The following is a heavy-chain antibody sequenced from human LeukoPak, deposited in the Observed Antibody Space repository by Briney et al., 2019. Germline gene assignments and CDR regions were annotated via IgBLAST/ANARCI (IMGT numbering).Heavy chain of an antibody. Sequence: PRGSLRLSCAASGFNFGDYAMHWVRQAPGKGLEWVSGISWNSGSISYADSVKGRFTISRDNARNSLFLQMNSLRPEDTAFYYCAKDKDAYYDSLDSWGQGTLVTVSS. CDR2: ISWNSGSI. D-gene: IGHD3-22*01. V-gene: IGHV3-9*01. J-gene: IGHJ4*02. CDR1: GFNFGDYA. CDR3: AKDKDAYYDSLDS.